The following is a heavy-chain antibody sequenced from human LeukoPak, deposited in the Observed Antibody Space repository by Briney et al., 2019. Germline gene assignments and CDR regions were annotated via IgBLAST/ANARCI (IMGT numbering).Heavy chain of an antibody. D-gene: IGHD2-8*02. CDR2: INIDSITV. J-gene: IGHJ4*02. CDR1: GFPLSSYS. Sequence: GGSLRLSCAASGFPLSSYSINWVRQAPGKGLEWVSYINIDSITVNYADSVKGRFTISRDNAKNSLYLQMKSLRAEDTAVYYCARTLGLTSWYYFDYWGQGTLVTVSS. V-gene: IGHV3-48*01. CDR3: ARTLGLTSWYYFDY.